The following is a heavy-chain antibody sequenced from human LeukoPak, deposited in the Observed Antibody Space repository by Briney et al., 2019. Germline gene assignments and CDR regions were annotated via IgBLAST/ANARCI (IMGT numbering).Heavy chain of an antibody. V-gene: IGHV3-48*03. Sequence: GGSLRLSCAAFGFTFSSYEMNWVRQAPGKGLEWISYSSTSGRTVYYADSVKGRFTISRDDAKNSLYLQMNSLRAEDTAVYYCARSAINYYDGSGYYSYFDYWGQGTLVTVSS. CDR2: SSTSGRTV. CDR1: GFTFSSYE. CDR3: ARSAINYYDGSGYYSYFDY. J-gene: IGHJ4*02. D-gene: IGHD3-22*01.